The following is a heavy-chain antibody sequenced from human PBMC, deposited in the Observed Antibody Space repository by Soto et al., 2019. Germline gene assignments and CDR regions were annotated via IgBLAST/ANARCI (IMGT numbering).Heavy chain of an antibody. D-gene: IGHD4-4*01. CDR2: ITGSGIYT. V-gene: IGHV3-21*02. CDR1: GFIFATHT. CDR3: VKEGISNYNEYFDY. J-gene: IGHJ4*02. Sequence: VQLVESGGGLGQPGGSLRLSCAASGFIFATHTINWVRQAPGKGLEWVSSITGSGIYTRYADSVKGRFTISRDNAKASLYLQMNSLGAEDTAVYYCVKEGISNYNEYFDYWGQGTLVTVSS.